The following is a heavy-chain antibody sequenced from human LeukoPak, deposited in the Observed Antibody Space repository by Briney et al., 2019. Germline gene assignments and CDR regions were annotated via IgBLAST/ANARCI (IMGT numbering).Heavy chain of an antibody. CDR1: GFTFINYW. CDR2: IKQDGSDK. V-gene: IGHV3-7*03. Sequence: GGSLRLSCAASGFTFINYWMSWVRQAPGKGLEWVANIKQDGSDKDYVDSVKGRFTISRDNSKNTLYLQMNSLRAEDTAVYYCAKHIVVVPAATPGLDYWGQGTLVTVSS. CDR3: AKHIVVVPAATPGLDY. J-gene: IGHJ4*02. D-gene: IGHD2-2*01.